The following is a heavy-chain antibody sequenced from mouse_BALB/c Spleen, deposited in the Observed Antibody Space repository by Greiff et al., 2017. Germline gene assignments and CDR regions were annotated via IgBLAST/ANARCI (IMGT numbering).Heavy chain of an antibody. CDR3: TYGNSYYYAMDD. J-gene: IGHJ4*01. CDR1: GYTFTSYW. V-gene: IGHV1S41*01. D-gene: IGHD2-1*01. Sequence: DLVKPGASVKLSCKASGYTFTSYWINWIKQRPGQGLEWIGRIAPGSGSTYYNEMFKGKATLTVDTSSSTAYIQLSSLSSEDSAVYFCTYGNSYYYAMDDWGQGTSVTVSS. CDR2: IAPGSGST.